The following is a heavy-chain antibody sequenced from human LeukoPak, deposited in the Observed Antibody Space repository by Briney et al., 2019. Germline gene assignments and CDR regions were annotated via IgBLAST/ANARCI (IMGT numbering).Heavy chain of an antibody. CDR2: MNPNSGNT. V-gene: IGHV1-8*03. D-gene: IGHD3/OR15-3a*01. CDR3: ARGTGWDFWTITTYYYYYMDV. CDR1: GYTFTSYD. J-gene: IGHJ6*03. Sequence: ASVKVSCKASGYTFTSYDINWVRQATGQGLEWMGWMNPNSGNTGYAQKFQGRVTITRNTSISTAYMELSSLRSEDTAVHYCARGTGWDFWTITTYYYYYMDVWGKGTTVTVSS.